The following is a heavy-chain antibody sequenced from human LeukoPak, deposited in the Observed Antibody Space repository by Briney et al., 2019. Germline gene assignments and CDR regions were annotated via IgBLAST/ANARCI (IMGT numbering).Heavy chain of an antibody. D-gene: IGHD4-17*01. J-gene: IGHJ4*01. V-gene: IGHV4-59*12. CDR1: GGSISSYY. Sequence: SETQSLTCTVSGGSISSYYWSWIRQPPGKGLEWIGYIYYSGSTNYNPSLKSRVTISVDTSKNQLSLKLRSVTAADTAVYYCARGLEHGDHYYWGQGTLVTVSS. CDR3: ARGLEHGDHYY. CDR2: IYYSGST.